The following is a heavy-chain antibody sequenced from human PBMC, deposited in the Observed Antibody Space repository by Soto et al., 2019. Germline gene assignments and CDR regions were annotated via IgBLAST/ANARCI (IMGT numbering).Heavy chain of an antibody. CDR1: GLPFRSYA. D-gene: IGHD2-2*01. J-gene: IGHJ3*02. CDR3: ARDGVFCISTSCPPDAFDI. V-gene: IGHV3-30-3*01. Sequence: GGSLRLSCEASGLPFRSYAMHWVRQAPGKGLDLVAVISYDGSNKYNAASVKGRFTISRDNSKNTLYLQMNSLRAEDTAVYYCARDGVFCISTSCPPDAFDIWGQGTMVTVSS. CDR2: ISYDGSNK.